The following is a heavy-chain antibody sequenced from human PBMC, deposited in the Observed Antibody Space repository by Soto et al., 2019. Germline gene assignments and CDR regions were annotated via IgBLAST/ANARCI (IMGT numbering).Heavy chain of an antibody. Sequence: GGSLRLSCAASGFTFSSFEMNWVRQAPGKRLEWVSYISSSGSTIYYAASEKGRFTISRDNAKNSLYLQMHSLGVEDTSVYYCASQPAVWPYNWFDPWGQGTLVTVSS. J-gene: IGHJ5*02. D-gene: IGHD2-2*01. CDR1: GFTFSSFE. CDR2: ISSSGSTI. V-gene: IGHV3-48*03. CDR3: ASQPAVWPYNWFDP.